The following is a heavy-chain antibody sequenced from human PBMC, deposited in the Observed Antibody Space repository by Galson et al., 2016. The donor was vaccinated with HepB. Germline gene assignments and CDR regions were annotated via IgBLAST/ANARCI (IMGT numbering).Heavy chain of an antibody. Sequence: SLRLSCAASGITFSRHVMHWVRQAPGKGLEWVAFIWYDGSKKYYGTSVEGRLTISRDNSKNTLYLHLNSLRTEDTAVYYCARGTHRLWFGSLIGNRNYYGMAVWGQGTTVTVSS. CDR3: ARGTHRLWFGSLIGNRNYYGMAV. CDR1: GITFSRHV. D-gene: IGHD3-10*01. V-gene: IGHV3-33*01. J-gene: IGHJ6*02. CDR2: IWYDGSKK.